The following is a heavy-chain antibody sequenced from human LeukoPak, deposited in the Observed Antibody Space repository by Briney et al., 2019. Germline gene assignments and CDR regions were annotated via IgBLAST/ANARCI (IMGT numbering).Heavy chain of an antibody. Sequence: SETLSLTCTVSGGSISSSSYYWGWIRQPPGKGLEWIGSVYYSGSTYYNPSLKSRVTISVDTSKNQFSLKLSSVTAADTAVYYCARPYHLYSSGDYWGQGTLVTVSS. CDR1: GGSISSSSYY. CDR3: ARPYHLYSSGDY. J-gene: IGHJ4*02. V-gene: IGHV4-39*01. CDR2: VYYSGST. D-gene: IGHD6-19*01.